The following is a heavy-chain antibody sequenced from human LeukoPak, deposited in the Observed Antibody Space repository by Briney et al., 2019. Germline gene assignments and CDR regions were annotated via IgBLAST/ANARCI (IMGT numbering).Heavy chain of an antibody. V-gene: IGHV1-2*06. CDR3: ARDPVYSSSWGGNDY. CDR1: GYTFTGYY. Sequence: ASVKVPCKASGYTFTGYYMHWVRQAPGQGLEWMGRINPNSGGTNYAQKFQGRVTMTRDTSISTAYMELSRLRSDDTAVYYCARDPVYSSSWGGNDYWGQGTLVTVSS. CDR2: INPNSGGT. J-gene: IGHJ4*02. D-gene: IGHD6-13*01.